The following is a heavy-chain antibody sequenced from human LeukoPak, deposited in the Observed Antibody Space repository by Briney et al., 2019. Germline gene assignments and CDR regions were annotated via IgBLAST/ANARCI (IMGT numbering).Heavy chain of an antibody. Sequence: SVKVSCKASGGTFSSYAISWVRQAPGQGLEWMGGIIPIFGTANYAQKFQGRVTITADESTSTAYMELSSLRSDDTAVYYCARGYDFWSGYFDPWGQGTLVTVSS. J-gene: IGHJ5*02. D-gene: IGHD3-3*01. CDR2: IIPIFGTA. CDR3: ARGYDFWSGYFDP. CDR1: GGTFSSYA. V-gene: IGHV1-69*13.